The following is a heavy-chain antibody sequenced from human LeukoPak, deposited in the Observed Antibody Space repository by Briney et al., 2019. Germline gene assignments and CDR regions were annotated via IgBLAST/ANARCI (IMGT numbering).Heavy chain of an antibody. CDR1: GYTFTGYY. D-gene: IGHD3-22*01. CDR2: INPNSGGT. CDR3: ARDRWYYYDSSGYYSDAFDI. J-gene: IGHJ3*02. Sequence: GASVKVSCKASGYTFTGYYMHWVRPAPGQGLEWMGWINPNSGGTNYAQKFQGRVTMTRDTSISTAYMELSRLRSDDTAVYYCARDRWYYYDSSGYYSDAFDIWGQGTMVTVSS. V-gene: IGHV1-2*02.